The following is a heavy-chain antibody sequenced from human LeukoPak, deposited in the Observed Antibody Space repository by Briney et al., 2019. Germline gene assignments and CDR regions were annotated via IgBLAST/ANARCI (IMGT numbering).Heavy chain of an antibody. V-gene: IGHV1-8*01. Sequence: ASVKVSCKASGYTFTSYDSNWVRQATGQGRERMGWMNPNSGNTGYAQKFQGRVTITTDESTSTVYMELSSLRSEDTAVYYCASGIAAAGTVIGPYYYYMDVWGKGTTVTVSS. CDR1: GYTFTSYD. CDR2: MNPNSGNT. CDR3: ASGIAAAGTVIGPYYYYMDV. D-gene: IGHD6-13*01. J-gene: IGHJ6*03.